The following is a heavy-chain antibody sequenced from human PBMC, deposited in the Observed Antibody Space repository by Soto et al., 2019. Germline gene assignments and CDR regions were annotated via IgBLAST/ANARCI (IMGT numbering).Heavy chain of an antibody. CDR3: AREGQFDSSASYFFQTLNV. J-gene: IGHJ2*01. V-gene: IGHV4-59*01. CDR1: GGSIASYY. Sequence: SETLSLTCTLYGGSIASYYWTWIQEPPGRGLEWIGCIHYSGSTTYNPSLKSRVTISVDTSKSQFSLKLSSVTAADTAVYFCAREGQFDSSASYFFQTLNVWGRGTLVTVS. CDR2: IHYSGST. D-gene: IGHD3-22*01.